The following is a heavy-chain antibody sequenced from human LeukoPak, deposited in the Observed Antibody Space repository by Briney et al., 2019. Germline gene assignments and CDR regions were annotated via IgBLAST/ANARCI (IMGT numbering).Heavy chain of an antibody. D-gene: IGHD6-13*01. CDR1: GGTFSSYA. CDR3: ARQGYSSSWDWLTGFDY. V-gene: IGHV1-69*13. Sequence: ASVKVSCKASGGTFSSYATSWVRQTPGQGLEWMGGIIPIFGTANYAQKFQGRVTITADESTSTAYMELSSLRSEDTAVYYCARQGYSSSWDWLTGFDYWGQGTLVTVSS. J-gene: IGHJ4*02. CDR2: IIPIFGTA.